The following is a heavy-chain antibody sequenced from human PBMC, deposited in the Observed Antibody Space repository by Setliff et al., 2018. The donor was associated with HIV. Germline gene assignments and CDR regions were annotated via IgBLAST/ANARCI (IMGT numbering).Heavy chain of an antibody. Sequence: GGSLRLFCSASGFSFSNYWMNWVRQPPGKGLEWVANIKDDGSDKNYADSVKGRFTISRDNVRHLVYLQMDSLRDDDTAVYYCANIPGYSSKWGLGTLVTVSS. CDR1: GFSFSNYW. D-gene: IGHD2-2*01. V-gene: IGHV3-7*01. CDR3: ANIPGYSSK. J-gene: IGHJ4*02. CDR2: IKDDGSDK.